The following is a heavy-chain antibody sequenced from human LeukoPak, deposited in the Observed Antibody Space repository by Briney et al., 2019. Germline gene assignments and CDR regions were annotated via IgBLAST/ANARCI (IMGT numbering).Heavy chain of an antibody. CDR3: ATGLDSRGYPPLADY. D-gene: IGHD3-22*01. J-gene: IGHJ4*02. CDR1: GYTLTELS. V-gene: IGHV1-24*01. Sequence: ASVKVSCKVSGYTLTELSMHWVRQAPGKGLEWMGGFDPEDGETIYAQKFQGRVTMTEDTSTDTAYMELSSLRSEDTAVYYCATGLDSRGYPPLADYWGQGTLVTVSS. CDR2: FDPEDGET.